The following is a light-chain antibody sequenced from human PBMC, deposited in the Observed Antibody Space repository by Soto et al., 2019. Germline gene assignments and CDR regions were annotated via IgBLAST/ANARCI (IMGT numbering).Light chain of an antibody. J-gene: IGKJ5*01. Sequence: EIVMTQSPATLSVSPGERATLSCRASLSVSYNLACYQQKPGQAPSLLIYGASTRATGIPARVSGSGSGTAFTLTISILQSEDFAVYYCQQYNNLPSITFGQGTPLEIK. CDR2: GAS. CDR1: LSVSYN. V-gene: IGKV3-15*01. CDR3: QQYNNLPSIT.